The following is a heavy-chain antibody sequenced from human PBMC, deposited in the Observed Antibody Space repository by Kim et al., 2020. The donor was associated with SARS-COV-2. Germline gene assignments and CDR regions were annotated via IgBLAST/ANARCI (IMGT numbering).Heavy chain of an antibody. CDR3: ARAKHTIAVAYWYFDL. D-gene: IGHD6-19*01. V-gene: IGHV1-69*13. J-gene: IGHJ2*01. Sequence: SVKVSCKASGGTFSSYAISWVRQAPGQGLEWMGGIIPIFGTANYAQKFQGRVTITADESTSTAYMELSSLRSEDTAVYYCARAKHTIAVAYWYFDLWGRGTLVTVSS. CDR2: IIPIFGTA. CDR1: GGTFSSYA.